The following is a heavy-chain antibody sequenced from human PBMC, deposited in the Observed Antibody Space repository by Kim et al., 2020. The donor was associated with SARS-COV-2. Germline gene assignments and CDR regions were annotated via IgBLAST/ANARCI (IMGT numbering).Heavy chain of an antibody. CDR2: ISSSSSYI. J-gene: IGHJ3*02. V-gene: IGHV3-21*01. D-gene: IGHD3-10*01. CDR1: GFTFSSYS. CDR3: ARAWFGDLKDAFDI. Sequence: GGSLRLSCAASGFTFSSYSMNWVRQAPGKGLEWVSSISSSSSYIYYADSVKGRFTISRDNAKNSLYLQMNSLRAEDTAVYYCARAWFGDLKDAFDIWGQGTMVTVSS.